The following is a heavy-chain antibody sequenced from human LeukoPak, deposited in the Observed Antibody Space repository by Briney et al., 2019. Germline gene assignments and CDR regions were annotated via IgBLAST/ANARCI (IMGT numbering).Heavy chain of an antibody. D-gene: IGHD5/OR15-5a*01. CDR2: INPSGGST. CDR1: GYTFTRYY. Sequence: ASVKVSCKASGYTFTRYYIHWVRQAPGQGLEWMGIINPSGGSTTYTQKFQGRVTMTRDTSTSTVYMELSSLRSEDTAVYYCARDCPERAYSVYDSYLDYWGQGTLVTVSS. CDR3: ARDCPERAYSVYDSYLDY. V-gene: IGHV1-46*01. J-gene: IGHJ4*02.